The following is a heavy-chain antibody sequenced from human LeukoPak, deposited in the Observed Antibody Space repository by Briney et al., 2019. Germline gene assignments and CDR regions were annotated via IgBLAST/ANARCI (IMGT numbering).Heavy chain of an antibody. D-gene: IGHD2-15*01. CDR3: ARDRCSGGSCYGYYYGMDV. Sequence: GGSLRLSCAASGFAFSDYWMSWVRQAPGRGLEWVANIRQDGIEIYYVDSVKGRFTISRDNAKNSLYLQMNSLRAEDTAVYYCARDRCSGGSCYGYYYGMDVWGQGTTVTVSS. CDR1: GFAFSDYW. CDR2: IRQDGIEI. J-gene: IGHJ6*02. V-gene: IGHV3-7*01.